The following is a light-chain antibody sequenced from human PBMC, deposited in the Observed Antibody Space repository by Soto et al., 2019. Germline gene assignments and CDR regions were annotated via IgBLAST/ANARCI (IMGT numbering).Light chain of an antibody. V-gene: IGKV4-1*01. Sequence: DIVMTQSPDSLAVSLGERDPINCKSSQSVLYSSNNKNYLAWYQQKPGQPPKLLIYWASTREAGVPDRFSGSGSGTDFTLTISSLQAEDVAVYYCQQYYSTPFTFGQGTRLDIK. CDR1: QSVLYSSNNKNY. CDR3: QQYYSTPFT. J-gene: IGKJ5*01. CDR2: WAS.